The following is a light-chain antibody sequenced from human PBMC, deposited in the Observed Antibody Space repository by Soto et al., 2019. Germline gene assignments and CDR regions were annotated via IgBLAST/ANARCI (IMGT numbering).Light chain of an antibody. V-gene: IGKV3-20*01. Sequence: EIVLTQSPGTLSVSPGDRVTLSCRASQSISINLAWYQHKPGQAPRLLIHAGSTRATGIPARISGSGSGTDFTLTISRLEPEDFAVYYCQQYGSSPVTFGGGTKVDIK. CDR2: AGS. CDR3: QQYGSSPVT. CDR1: QSISIN. J-gene: IGKJ4*01.